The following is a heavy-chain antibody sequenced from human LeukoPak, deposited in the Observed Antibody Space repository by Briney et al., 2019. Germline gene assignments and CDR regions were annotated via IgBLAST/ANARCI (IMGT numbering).Heavy chain of an antibody. Sequence: PSETLSLTCTVSGGSISSYYWSWIRQPPGKGLEWIGEINHSGSTNYNPSLKSRVTISVDTSKNQFSLKLSSVTAADTAVYYCARHRGSGSPYFDYWGQGTLVTVSS. CDR2: INHSGST. CDR1: GGSISSYY. V-gene: IGHV4-34*01. D-gene: IGHD3-10*01. J-gene: IGHJ4*02. CDR3: ARHRGSGSPYFDY.